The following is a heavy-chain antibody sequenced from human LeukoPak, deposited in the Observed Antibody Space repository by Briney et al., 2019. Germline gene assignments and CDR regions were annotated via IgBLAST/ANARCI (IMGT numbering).Heavy chain of an antibody. Sequence: GASVKVSCKASGGTFSGYAISWVRQAPGQGLEWMGGIIPIFGAANYAQKFQGRVTITTDESTSTAYMELSSLRSEDTAVYYCARVNLMVYAHDYWGQGTLVTVSS. D-gene: IGHD2-8*01. CDR1: GGTFSGYA. V-gene: IGHV1-69*05. CDR2: IIPIFGAA. CDR3: ARVNLMVYAHDY. J-gene: IGHJ4*02.